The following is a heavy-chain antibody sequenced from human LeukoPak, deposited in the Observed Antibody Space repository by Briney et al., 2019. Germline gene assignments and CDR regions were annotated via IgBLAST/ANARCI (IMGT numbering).Heavy chain of an antibody. CDR3: ATDRPSESGY. CDR1: GFTFIDAW. Sequence: GGSLRLSCVAFGFTFIDAWMSWVRQAPGKGLEWVGRIKSKADGGTTDYAAPVKGRFTISRDDSKNTLFLQMNSLKSEDTAVYYCATDRPSESGYWGQGTLVTVSS. D-gene: IGHD2-15*01. J-gene: IGHJ4*02. V-gene: IGHV3-15*01. CDR2: IKSKADGGTT.